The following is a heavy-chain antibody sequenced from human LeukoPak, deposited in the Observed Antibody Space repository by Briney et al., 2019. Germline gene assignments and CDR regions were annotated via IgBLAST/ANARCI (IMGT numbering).Heavy chain of an antibody. CDR2: IYTSGRT. J-gene: IGHJ4*02. V-gene: IGHV4-4*07. CDR3: ASTSYCSGGSCYFGSEL. CDR1: GGSISSYY. Sequence: SETLSLTCTVSGGSISSYYWSWIRQPAGKGLEWIGRIYTSGRTNYNPSLKSRVTMSVDTSKNQFSLKLSSVTAADTAVYYCASTSYCSGGSCYFGSELWGQGTLVTASS. D-gene: IGHD2-15*01.